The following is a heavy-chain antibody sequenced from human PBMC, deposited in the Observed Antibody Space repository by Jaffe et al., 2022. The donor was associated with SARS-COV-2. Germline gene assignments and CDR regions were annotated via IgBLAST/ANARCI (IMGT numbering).Heavy chain of an antibody. J-gene: IGHJ5*02. CDR1: GGSISSSSYY. CDR3: ARLLGSYPRWFDP. CDR2: IYYSGST. Sequence: QLQLQESGPGLVKPSETLSLTCTVSGGSISSSSYYWGWIRQPPGKGLEWIGSIYYSGSTYYNPSLKSRVTISVDTSKNQFSLKLSSVTAADTAVYYCARLLGSYPRWFDPWGQGTLVTVSS. V-gene: IGHV4-39*01. D-gene: IGHD1-26*01.